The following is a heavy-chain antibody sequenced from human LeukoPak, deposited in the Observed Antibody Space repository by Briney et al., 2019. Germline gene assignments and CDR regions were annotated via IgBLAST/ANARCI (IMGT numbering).Heavy chain of an antibody. V-gene: IGHV3-30*04. D-gene: IGHD3-3*01. Sequence: GRSLRLSCAASGFTFSSYAVHWVRQAPGKGLEWVAVISYDGSNKYYADSVKGRFTISRDNSKNTLYLQMNSLRAEDTAVYYCARDSGLRFLEFYFDYWGQGTLVTVSS. CDR3: ARDSGLRFLEFYFDY. CDR2: ISYDGSNK. CDR1: GFTFSSYA. J-gene: IGHJ4*02.